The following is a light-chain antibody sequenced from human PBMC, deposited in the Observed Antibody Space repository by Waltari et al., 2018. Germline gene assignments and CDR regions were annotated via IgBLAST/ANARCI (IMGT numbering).Light chain of an antibody. J-gene: IGKJ2*01. V-gene: IGKV1-39*01. CDR1: QSISSY. CDR3: QQTSSTPPYT. Sequence: DIQMTQSPSSLSASVGDRVTITCRASQSISSYLNWYQQKPGKAPKLLIYVASSLQSGVQSRLSGSGSGTDFTLTISSLQSEDFATYYCQQTSSTPPYTFGQGTKLEIK. CDR2: VAS.